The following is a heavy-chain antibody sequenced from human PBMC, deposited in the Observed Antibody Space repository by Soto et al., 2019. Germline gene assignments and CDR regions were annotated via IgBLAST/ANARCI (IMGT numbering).Heavy chain of an antibody. Sequence: GGSLRLSCAASGFTFSSYSMNWVRQAPGKGLEWVSYISSSSSTIYYADSVKGRFTISRDNAKNSLYLQMNSLRDEDMAVYYCARHFGGSNPGDYWANLDYWGQGTLVTVSS. D-gene: IGHD4-17*01. V-gene: IGHV3-48*02. CDR2: ISSSSSTI. CDR3: ARHFGGSNPGDYWANLDY. J-gene: IGHJ4*02. CDR1: GFTFSSYS.